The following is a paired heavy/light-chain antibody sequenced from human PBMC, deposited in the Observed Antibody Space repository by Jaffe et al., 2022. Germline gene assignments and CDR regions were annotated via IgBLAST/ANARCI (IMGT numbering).Heavy chain of an antibody. CDR1: GFTFSNYG. CDR2: IPYDGSNK. Sequence: QVLLVESGGGVVQPGGSLRLSCAASGFTFSNYGMHWVRQAPGKGLEWVAFIPYDGSNKYYGDSVKGRFTISRDNSKNTLYLQMNSLRAEDTAVYYCARSDPPNIRGYFFFDYWGQGTLVTVSS. D-gene: IGHD3-22*01. CDR3: ARSDPPNIRGYFFFDY. J-gene: IGHJ4*02. V-gene: IGHV3-30*02.
Light chain of an antibody. V-gene: IGKV4-1*01. Sequence: DIVMTQSPDSLAVSLGERASINCKSSQSVLYSSNNKNCLAWYQQKPGQPPKLLIYWASTRESGVPDRFSGSGSGTDFTLTISSLQAEDVAVYYCQQYYNSPSTFGQGTKVEI. J-gene: IGKJ1*01. CDR1: QSVLYSSNNKNC. CDR3: QQYYNSPST. CDR2: WAS.